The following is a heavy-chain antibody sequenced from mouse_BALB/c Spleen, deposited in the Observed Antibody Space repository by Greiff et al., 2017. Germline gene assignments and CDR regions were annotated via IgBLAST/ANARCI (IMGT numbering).Heavy chain of an antibody. V-gene: IGHV5-12-2*01. D-gene: IGHD1-1*01. CDR3: ARQDYGSSYAWGNYAMDD. J-gene: IGHJ4*01. CDR2: NSNGGGST. Sequence: EVQLQESGGGLVQPGGSLKLSCAASGFTFSSYTMTWVRQTPEKRLEWVAYNSNGGGSTYYPDTVKGRFTISRDNAKKTLYLQMSSLKSEDTAMYYCARQDYGSSYAWGNYAMDDWGQGTSVTVSS. CDR1: GFTFSSYT.